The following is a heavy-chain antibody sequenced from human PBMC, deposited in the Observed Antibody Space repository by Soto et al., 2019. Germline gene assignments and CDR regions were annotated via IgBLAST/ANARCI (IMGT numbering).Heavy chain of an antibody. Sequence: LRLSCAASGFTFDDYTMHWVRQAPGKGLEWVSLISWDGGSTYYADSVKGRFTISRDNSKNSLYLQMNSLRTEDTALYYCAKDAYSSGWRAEYFQHWGQGTLVTVSS. CDR3: AKDAYSSGWRAEYFQH. CDR1: GFTFDDYT. V-gene: IGHV3-43*01. D-gene: IGHD6-19*01. J-gene: IGHJ1*01. CDR2: ISWDGGST.